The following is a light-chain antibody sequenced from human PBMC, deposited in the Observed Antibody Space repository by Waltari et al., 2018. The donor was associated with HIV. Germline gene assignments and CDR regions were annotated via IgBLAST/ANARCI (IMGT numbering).Light chain of an antibody. CDR1: RSNIDKNY. J-gene: IGLJ3*02. Sequence: QSVLTQPPSLSAAPGQRVTISCPGSRSNIDKNYLSWYHPLPGTAPKLLIHENDKRPSGIPDRFSGSQSGTSATLGITGLQTGDEADYYCGTWDTSLSVGVFGGGTKLTVL. CDR2: END. V-gene: IGLV1-51*02. CDR3: GTWDTSLSVGV.